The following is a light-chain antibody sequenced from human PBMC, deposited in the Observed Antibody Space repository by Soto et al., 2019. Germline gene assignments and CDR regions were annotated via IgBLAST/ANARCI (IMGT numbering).Light chain of an antibody. CDR2: KAS. CDR1: ESISSW. J-gene: IGKJ4*01. Sequence: DIQMTQSPSTLSASVGDRVSITCRASESISSWLAWYQQKPGKAPKILINKASNLESGVPSRFSGSGSGTEFTLTISSVQPDDFSTYYCQQYNTYPLTFGGGTKVEIK. CDR3: QQYNTYPLT. V-gene: IGKV1-5*03.